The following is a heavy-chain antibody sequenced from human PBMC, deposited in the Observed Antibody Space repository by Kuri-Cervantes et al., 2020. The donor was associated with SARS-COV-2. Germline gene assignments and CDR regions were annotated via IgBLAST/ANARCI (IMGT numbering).Heavy chain of an antibody. J-gene: IGHJ4*02. Sequence: LSLTCAASGFTFSNAWMSWVRQAPGKGLEWVSSISSSTSYIYYADSVKGRFTISRDNAKNSLYLQMNSLRAEDTAVYYCAREALLWFGELNWGQGTLVTVSS. D-gene: IGHD3-10*01. CDR2: ISSSTSYI. CDR3: AREALLWFGELN. CDR1: GFTFSNAW. V-gene: IGHV3-21*01.